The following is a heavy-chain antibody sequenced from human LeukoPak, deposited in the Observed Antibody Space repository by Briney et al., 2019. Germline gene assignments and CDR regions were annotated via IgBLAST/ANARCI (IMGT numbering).Heavy chain of an antibody. CDR1: GFAFSNFA. V-gene: IGHV3-66*01. J-gene: IGHJ5*02. Sequence: GGSLRLSCAASGFAFSNFAMSWVRQAPGKGLEWVSVIYSGGSTYYADSVTGRFTISRDNSKNTLYLQMNSLRAEDTAVYYCARDAQGTYSGYDPWGQGTLVTVSS. D-gene: IGHD5-12*01. CDR3: ARDAQGTYSGYDP. CDR2: IYSGGST.